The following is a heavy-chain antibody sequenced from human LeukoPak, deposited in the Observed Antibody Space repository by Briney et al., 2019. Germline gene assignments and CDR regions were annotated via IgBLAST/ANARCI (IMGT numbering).Heavy chain of an antibody. CDR1: GYTLTELS. Sequence: GASVKVSRKVSGYTLTELSMYWVREAPGKGLEWVGGFDPEDGGTINAQKDQGRVTMTDDTSTDKAYMYLHSLSSEYEDVYFCSREGMSSAAGVQLHYWGEGSLVTVS. CDR2: FDPEDGGT. V-gene: IGHV1-24*01. J-gene: IGHJ4*02. CDR3: SREGMSSAAGVQLHY. D-gene: IGHD6-13*01.